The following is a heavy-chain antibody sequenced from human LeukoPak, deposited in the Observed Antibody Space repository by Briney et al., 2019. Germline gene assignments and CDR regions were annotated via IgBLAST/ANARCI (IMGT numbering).Heavy chain of an antibody. Sequence: GGSLSLSCAASGFTFGSYAMSCGRQAPGKGLEWVSAISGSGGSTYYADSVKGRFTISRDNSKSTLFLQMNSLRAEDTAVYYCAKDPRVGSRVATPCRWGQGTLVTVSS. V-gene: IGHV3-23*01. CDR1: GFTFGSYA. CDR2: ISGSGGST. D-gene: IGHD5-24*01. J-gene: IGHJ4*02. CDR3: AKDPRVGSRVATPCR.